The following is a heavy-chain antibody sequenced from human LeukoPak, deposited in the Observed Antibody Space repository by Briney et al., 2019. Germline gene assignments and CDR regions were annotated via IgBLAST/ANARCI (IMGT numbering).Heavy chain of an antibody. J-gene: IGHJ4*02. D-gene: IGHD6-19*01. CDR3: ARDEGKFIAVAGNFDY. CDR2: IRSSGSTI. Sequence: GGSLRLSCAASGFTFSSYEMNWVRQAPGKGLEWVSYIRSSGSTIYYADSVKGRFTISRDNAKNSLYLQMNSLRAEDTAVYYCARDEGKFIAVAGNFDYWGQGTLVTVSS. CDR1: GFTFSSYE. V-gene: IGHV3-48*03.